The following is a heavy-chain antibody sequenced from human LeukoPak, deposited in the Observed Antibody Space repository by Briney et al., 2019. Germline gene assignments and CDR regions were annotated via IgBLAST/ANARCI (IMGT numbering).Heavy chain of an antibody. J-gene: IGHJ5*02. V-gene: IGHV1-69*13. Sequence: GASVKVSCKASGGTFNSYAISWVRQAPGQGLEWMGGIIPIFGTANYAQKFQGRVTITADESTSTAYMELSSLRSEDTAVYYCARDARHRYCSSSSCYRGWLDPWGQGTPVTVSS. CDR2: IIPIFGTA. CDR3: ARDARHRYCSSSSCYRGWLDP. D-gene: IGHD2-2*01. CDR1: GGTFNSYA.